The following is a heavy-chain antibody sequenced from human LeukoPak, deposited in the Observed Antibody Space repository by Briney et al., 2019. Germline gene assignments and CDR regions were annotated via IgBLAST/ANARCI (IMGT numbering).Heavy chain of an antibody. CDR1: GFTFSDYF. CDR3: ARGIPKTYCTSTSCYVNWFDP. J-gene: IGHJ5*02. V-gene: IGHV3-11*06. Sequence: GGSLRLSCAASGFTFSDYFMTWIRQAPGKGLEWVSYISSSSTNTNYADSVKGRFTISRDNAKNSPSLQMNSLRAEDTAVYYCARGIPKTYCTSTSCYVNWFDPWGQGTLVIVSS. D-gene: IGHD2-2*01. CDR2: ISSSSTNT.